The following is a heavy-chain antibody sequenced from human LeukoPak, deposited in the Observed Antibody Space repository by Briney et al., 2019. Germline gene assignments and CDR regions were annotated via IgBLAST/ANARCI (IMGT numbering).Heavy chain of an antibody. CDR2: INPNSGGT. J-gene: IGHJ4*02. CDR3: ARDTITVTTPYFDY. V-gene: IGHV1-2*02. D-gene: IGHD4-17*01. Sequence: ASVKVSCKASGGTFSSYAISWVRQAPGQGLEWMGWINPNSGGTNYAQKFQDTVTMTRDTSTSTAYMELSSLRSDDTAFYYCARDTITVTTPYFDYWGQGTLVTVPS. CDR1: GGTFSSYA.